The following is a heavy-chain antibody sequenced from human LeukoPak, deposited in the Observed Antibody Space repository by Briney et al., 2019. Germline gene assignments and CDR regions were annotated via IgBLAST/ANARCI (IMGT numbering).Heavy chain of an antibody. V-gene: IGHV4-4*07. Sequence: SETLSLTCTVSGGSISSDYWSWIRQPAGKGLEWIGRIYTSGSTNYNPPLKSRVTMSVDTSKNQFSLKLSSVTAADTAVYYCAREGKYSSGWYMDYWGQGTLVTVSS. D-gene: IGHD6-19*01. CDR1: GGSISSDY. CDR2: IYTSGST. J-gene: IGHJ4*02. CDR3: AREGKYSSGWYMDY.